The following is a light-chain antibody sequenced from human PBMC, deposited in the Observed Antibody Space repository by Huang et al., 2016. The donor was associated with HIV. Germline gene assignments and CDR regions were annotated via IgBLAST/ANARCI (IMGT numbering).Light chain of an antibody. Sequence: ETVLTQSPATLSLSPGERATLSCRASQSVNSYLAWYQQKPGQTPRLLIYDASNRATGIPARFSGSGSGTDFTLPISSLEPEDFAVYYCQQRKYWPPITFGQGTRLEIK. V-gene: IGKV3-11*01. CDR2: DAS. J-gene: IGKJ5*01. CDR3: QQRKYWPPIT. CDR1: QSVNSY.